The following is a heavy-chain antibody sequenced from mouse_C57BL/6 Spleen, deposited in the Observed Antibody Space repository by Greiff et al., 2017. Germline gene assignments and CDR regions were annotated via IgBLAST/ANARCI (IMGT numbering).Heavy chain of an antibody. J-gene: IGHJ4*01. D-gene: IGHD1-1*01. CDR2: INPSNGGT. Sequence: QVQLKQPGTELVKPGASVKLSCKASGYTFTSYWMHWVKQRPGQGLEWIGNINPSNGGTNYNEKFKSKATLTVDKSSSTAYMQLSSLTSEDSAVYYCAIITTVVAKGDYYAMDYWGQGTSVTVSS. CDR1: GYTFTSYW. CDR3: AIITTVVAKGDYYAMDY. V-gene: IGHV1-53*01.